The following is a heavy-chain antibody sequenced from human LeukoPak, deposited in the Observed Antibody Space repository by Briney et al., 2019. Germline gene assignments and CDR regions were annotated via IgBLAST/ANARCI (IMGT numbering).Heavy chain of an antibody. CDR2: MFTSGST. CDR3: ARLSIAGFGELFRVHYYYYMDV. J-gene: IGHJ6*03. CDR1: GVSISSYY. D-gene: IGHD3-10*01. Sequence: SETLSLTCSVSGVSISSYYWTWIRQSAGKGLEWIGRMFTSGSTKYSPSFESRVTMSRDASKNQFSLRLNSVTAADTAVYYCARLSIAGFGELFRVHYYYYMDVWGKGTTVTISS. V-gene: IGHV4-4*07.